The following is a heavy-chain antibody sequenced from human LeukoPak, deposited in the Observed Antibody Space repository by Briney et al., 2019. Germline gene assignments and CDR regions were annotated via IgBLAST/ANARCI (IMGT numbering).Heavy chain of an antibody. CDR1: GFTFNDYG. D-gene: IGHD6-19*01. CDR3: ARVAVGGNWFDT. Sequence: GGSLRLPCATSGFTFNDYGMSWVRQASGKGLEWVSGLNWNGSATTYADSVKGRFTISRDNTENSLYLQINSLRAEDTAFYYCARVAVGGNWFDTWGQGTLVTVSS. J-gene: IGHJ5*02. CDR2: LNWNGSAT. V-gene: IGHV3-20*04.